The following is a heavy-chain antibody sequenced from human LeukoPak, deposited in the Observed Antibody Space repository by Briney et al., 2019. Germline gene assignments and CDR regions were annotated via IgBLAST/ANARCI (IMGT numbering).Heavy chain of an antibody. J-gene: IGHJ2*01. CDR2: IYHSGST. V-gene: IGHV4-59*01. CDR3: ARRDSGGYGYFDL. D-gene: IGHD6-19*01. Sequence: SETLSLTCTVSGGTIRSYYWSWIRQPPGKGLEWIGYIYHSGSTSYNPPLKSRVTISVDTSKNQFSLRLTSLTAADTAVYCCARRDSGGYGYFDLWGRGTLVTVSS. CDR1: GGTIRSYY.